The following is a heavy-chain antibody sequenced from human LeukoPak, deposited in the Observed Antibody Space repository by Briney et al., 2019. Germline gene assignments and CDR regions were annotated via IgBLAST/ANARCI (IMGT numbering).Heavy chain of an antibody. Sequence: ASVKVSCKASGYTFTGYYMHWVRQAPGQGLEWMGWINPNSGGTNYAQKFQGRVTMTRDTSISTAYMELSRLRSDDTAVYYCARFSLEFDAFDIWGQGTMVTVSS. CDR3: ARFSLEFDAFDI. V-gene: IGHV1-2*02. J-gene: IGHJ3*02. D-gene: IGHD2/OR15-2a*01. CDR2: INPNSGGT. CDR1: GYTFTGYY.